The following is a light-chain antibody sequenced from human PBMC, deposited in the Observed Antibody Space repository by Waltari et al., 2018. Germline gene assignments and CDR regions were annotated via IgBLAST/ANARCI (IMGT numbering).Light chain of an antibody. J-gene: IGKJ4*01. Sequence: EIVMTQSPATLSVSPGERASLSCRASQSIANTLAWYQQKPGQPLRLLIYGASNRATDIPARFSASASGRDFTLTISSLQSEDFVVYYCQQYSTWPRVTFGGGTKVEIK. V-gene: IGKV3-15*01. CDR2: GAS. CDR3: QQYSTWPRVT. CDR1: QSIANT.